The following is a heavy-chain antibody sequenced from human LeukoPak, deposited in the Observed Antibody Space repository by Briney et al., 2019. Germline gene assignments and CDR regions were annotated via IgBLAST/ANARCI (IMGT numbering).Heavy chain of an antibody. Sequence: SETLSLTCFVSGGSISSSNYYWGWIRQPPGKGLEWIGSIYYSGSTYYNPSLKSRVTISVDTSKNQFSLKLSSVTAADTAVYYCARNSRWFGESLLPWGQGTLVTVSS. D-gene: IGHD3-10*01. V-gene: IGHV4-39*07. CDR1: GGSISSSNYY. CDR2: IYYSGST. CDR3: ARNSRWFGESLLP. J-gene: IGHJ4*02.